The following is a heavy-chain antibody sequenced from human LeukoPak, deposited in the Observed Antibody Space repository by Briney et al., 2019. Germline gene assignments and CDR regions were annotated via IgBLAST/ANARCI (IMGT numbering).Heavy chain of an antibody. J-gene: IGHJ6*03. CDR2: IIPIFGTA. CDR1: GGTFSSYA. Sequence: VASVKVSCKASGGTFSSYAISWVRQAPGQGLEWMGGIIPIFGTANYAQKFQGRVTITADESTSTAYMELSSLRSEDTAVYYCATDHVDTAMGIGYYYYYMDVWGKGTTVTVSS. CDR3: ATDHVDTAMGIGYYYYYMDV. V-gene: IGHV1-69*01. D-gene: IGHD5-18*01.